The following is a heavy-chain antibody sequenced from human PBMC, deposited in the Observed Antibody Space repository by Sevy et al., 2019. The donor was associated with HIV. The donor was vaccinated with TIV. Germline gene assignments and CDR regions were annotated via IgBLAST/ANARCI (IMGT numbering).Heavy chain of an antibody. V-gene: IGHV3-23*01. Sequence: GGSLRLSCAASRFTFTNFAIHWVRQAPGRGLEWVSAISGSGGSTYYADSVKGRFTISRDNSKNTLYLQMNSLRAEDTAVYYCAKEAKYGDFDYWGQGTLVTVSS. CDR2: ISGSGGST. CDR1: RFTFTNFA. D-gene: IGHD4-17*01. J-gene: IGHJ4*02. CDR3: AKEAKYGDFDY.